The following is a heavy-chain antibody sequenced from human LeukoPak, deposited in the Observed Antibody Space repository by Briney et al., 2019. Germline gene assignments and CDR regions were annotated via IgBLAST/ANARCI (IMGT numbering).Heavy chain of an antibody. D-gene: IGHD1-26*01. CDR1: GFTFSSYA. CDR2: IYSGRST. CDR3: ARGGELLGAFDI. V-gene: IGHV3-53*01. J-gene: IGHJ3*02. Sequence: PGGSLRLSCAASGFTFSSYAMSWVRQAPGKGLEWVSVIYSGRSTYYADSVKGRFTISRDNSKNTLYLQMNSLRVEDTAVYYCARGGELLGAFDIWGQGTMVTVSS.